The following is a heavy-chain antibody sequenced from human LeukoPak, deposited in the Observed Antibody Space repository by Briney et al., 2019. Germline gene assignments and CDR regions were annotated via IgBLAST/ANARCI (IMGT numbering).Heavy chain of an antibody. CDR3: ARDAGLDLPPSSSLGYYYYYGMDV. J-gene: IGHJ6*02. CDR1: GYTFTGYY. D-gene: IGHD6-13*01. V-gene: IGHV1-2*02. CDR2: INPNSGGT. Sequence: ASVKVSCKASGYTFTGYYMHWVRQAPGRGLEWMGWINPNSGGTNYAQKFQGRVTMTRDTSISTAYMELSRLRSDDTAVYYCARDAGLDLPPSSSLGYYYYYGMDVWGQGTTVTVSS.